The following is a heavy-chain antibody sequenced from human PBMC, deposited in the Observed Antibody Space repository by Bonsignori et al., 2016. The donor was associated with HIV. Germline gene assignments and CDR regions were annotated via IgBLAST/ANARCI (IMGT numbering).Heavy chain of an antibody. D-gene: IGHD2-2*01. J-gene: IGHJ4*02. CDR3: ARKRDGVVPVPFDY. Sequence: ASVKVSCKASGYTFTGYYMHWVRQAPGQGLEWMGWINPNSGGTNYAQKFQGRVTMTRDTSISTAYMELSRLRSDDTAVYYCARKRDGVVPVPFDYWGQGTLVTVSS. CDR2: INPNSGGT. CDR1: GYTFTGYY. V-gene: IGHV1-2*02.